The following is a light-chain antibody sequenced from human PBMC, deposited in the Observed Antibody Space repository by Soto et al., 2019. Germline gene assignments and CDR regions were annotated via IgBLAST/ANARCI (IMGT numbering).Light chain of an antibody. Sequence: AIRMTQSPSSFSASTGDRVTITCRASQGISSYLAWYQQKPGKAPKLLIYAASTVQSEVPSRFSGSGSGTDFTLTISCLQSEDLATYYGQQYYSHRTFGQGTKVEIK. CDR2: AAS. V-gene: IGKV1-8*01. CDR1: QGISSY. J-gene: IGKJ1*01. CDR3: QQYYSHRT.